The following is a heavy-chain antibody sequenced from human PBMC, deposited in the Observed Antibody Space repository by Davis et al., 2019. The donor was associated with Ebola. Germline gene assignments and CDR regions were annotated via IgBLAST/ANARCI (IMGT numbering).Heavy chain of an antibody. J-gene: IGHJ4*02. CDR3: SRGTNDWVEVDY. D-gene: IGHD3-9*01. CDR2: IDTSGRTT. V-gene: IGHV3-74*01. Sequence: HTGGSLRLSCVGSGFTFSNYWVHCVRQAPGKGLVWVSHIDTSGRTTNYADAVKGRFTISRDNAKSTLYLQMNSLTAEDTAVYFCSRGTNDWVEVDYGGQGTQVTVSS. CDR1: GFTFSNYW.